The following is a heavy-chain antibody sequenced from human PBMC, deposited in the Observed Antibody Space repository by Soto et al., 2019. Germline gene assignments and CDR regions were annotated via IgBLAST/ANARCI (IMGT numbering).Heavy chain of an antibody. J-gene: IGHJ4*02. CDR2: VNGDGRST. CDR1: GLSFSSHW. D-gene: IGHD5-12*01. Sequence: EVQLVESGGGLVQPGESLRLSCAASGLSFSSHWMHWVRQAPGKGLEWVSRVNGDGRSTNYADSVKGRFTISRDNDKNTVYLQMNSLRVEDTAMYYCARGGYGGNYLFDFWGQGTLVTVSS. V-gene: IGHV3-74*01. CDR3: ARGGYGGNYLFDF.